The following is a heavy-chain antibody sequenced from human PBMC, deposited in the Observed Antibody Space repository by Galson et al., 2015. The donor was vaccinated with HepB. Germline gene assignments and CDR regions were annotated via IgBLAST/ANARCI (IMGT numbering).Heavy chain of an antibody. V-gene: IGHV7-4-1*02. Sequence: SVKVSCKASGYTFSSYSINWVRQAPGQGLEWLGWINTNTGNPTYAQGITGRFVFFLDTSISTAYLEISSLKTEDTAIYYCVRGHGARSRSPFEDVWGQGTTVTVSS. J-gene: IGHJ6*02. CDR3: VRGHGARSRSPFEDV. CDR2: INTNTGNP. CDR1: GYTFSSYS. D-gene: IGHD4/OR15-4a*01.